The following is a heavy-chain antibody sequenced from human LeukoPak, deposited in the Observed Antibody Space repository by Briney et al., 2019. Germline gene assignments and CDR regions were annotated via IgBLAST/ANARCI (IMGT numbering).Heavy chain of an antibody. CDR1: GYTFTGYY. CDR3: ARGSTYDFWSGYWKSFYYYAMDV. V-gene: IGHV1-2*02. Sequence: ASVKVSWKASGYTFTGYYMHWVRQAPGQLLGWMGWINPNSGGTNYAQKFQGRVTMTRDTSISTAYMELSRLRSDDTAVYYCARGSTYDFWSGYWKSFYYYAMDVWGQGTTVTVSS. CDR2: INPNSGGT. J-gene: IGHJ6*02. D-gene: IGHD3-3*01.